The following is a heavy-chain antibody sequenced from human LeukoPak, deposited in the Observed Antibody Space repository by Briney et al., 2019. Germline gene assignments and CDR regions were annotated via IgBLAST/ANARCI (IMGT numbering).Heavy chain of an antibody. CDR2: IYYSGST. CDR1: GGSISSYY. Sequence: SETLSLTCTVSGGSISSYYWSWIRQPPGKGLEWIGYIYYSGSTNYNPSLKSRVTISVDTSKNQFSLKLSSVTAADTAVYYCARQTSCGSTSCYVRAFDIWGQGTMVTVSS. V-gene: IGHV4-59*08. CDR3: ARQTSCGSTSCYVRAFDI. D-gene: IGHD2-2*01. J-gene: IGHJ3*02.